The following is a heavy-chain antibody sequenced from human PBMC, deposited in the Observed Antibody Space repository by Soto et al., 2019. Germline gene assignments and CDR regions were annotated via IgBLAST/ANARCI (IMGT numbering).Heavy chain of an antibody. CDR1: GFTFSSYA. CDR2: ISYDGSNK. Sequence: PGGSLRLSCAASGFTFSSYAMHWVRQAPGKGLEWVAVISYDGSNKYYADSVKGRFTISRDNSKNTLYLQMNSLRAEDTAVYYCARPLITMIVVAPFDYLGQGTLVTVSS. CDR3: ARPLITMIVVAPFDY. J-gene: IGHJ4*02. D-gene: IGHD3-22*01. V-gene: IGHV3-30-3*01.